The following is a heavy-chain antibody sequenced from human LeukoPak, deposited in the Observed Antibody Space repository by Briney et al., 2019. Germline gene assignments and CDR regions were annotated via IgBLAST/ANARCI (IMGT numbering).Heavy chain of an antibody. J-gene: IGHJ5*02. D-gene: IGHD6-13*01. CDR3: ARVLAAAGNNWFDP. CDR2: IYSSGST. Sequence: PSETLSLTCAVYGGSFSGYYWSWIRQPAGKGLEWIGRIYSSGSTNYNPSLKSRVTISLDTSKNQFSLKLSSVTAADTAVYYCARVLAAAGNNWFDPWGQGTLVTVSS. V-gene: IGHV4-59*10. CDR1: GGSFSGYY.